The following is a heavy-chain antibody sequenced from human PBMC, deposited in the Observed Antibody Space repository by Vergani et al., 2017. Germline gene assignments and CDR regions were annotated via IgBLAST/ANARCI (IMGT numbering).Heavy chain of an antibody. CDR3: VKDAEGYENLFDS. J-gene: IGHJ5*01. Sequence: EVQLVESGGGLVQPGGSLRLSCAASGFTFSSYSMNWVRQAPGKGLEWVSALTGGGGSTYYADSFKGRFIISRDNSRDTLYLQMNSLRPEDTATYYCVKDAEGYENLFDSWGQGTLVTVSS. CDR2: LTGGGGST. CDR1: GFTFSSYS. V-gene: IGHV3-23*04. D-gene: IGHD5-12*01.